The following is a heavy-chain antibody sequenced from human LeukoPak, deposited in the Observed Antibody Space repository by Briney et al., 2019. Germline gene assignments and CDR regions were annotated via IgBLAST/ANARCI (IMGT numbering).Heavy chain of an antibody. Sequence: GGSLTLSCAASGFTFSTYSMNWVRQAPGKGLEWISYIRSTTGGTYYADSVKGRFTISRDNAKNSLYLQMNSLRAEDTAVYYCARDEAYAFDIWGQGTKVTVSA. CDR1: GFTFSTYS. CDR2: IRSTTGGT. V-gene: IGHV3-48*01. J-gene: IGHJ3*02. CDR3: ARDEAYAFDI.